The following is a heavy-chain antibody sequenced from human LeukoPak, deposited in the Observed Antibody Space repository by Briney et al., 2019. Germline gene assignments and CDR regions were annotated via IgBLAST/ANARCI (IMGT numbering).Heavy chain of an antibody. Sequence: GGSLRLSCAASGFTFSSYSMNWVRQAPGKGLEWVSSISSSSSYIYYADSVKGRFTISRDNAKNSLYLQMNSLRAEDTAVYYCARGGGDIVLMVYARSNWFDPWGQGTLVTVSS. V-gene: IGHV3-21*01. CDR3: ARGGGDIVLMVYARSNWFDP. CDR2: ISSSSSYI. CDR1: GFTFSSYS. J-gene: IGHJ5*02. D-gene: IGHD2-8*01.